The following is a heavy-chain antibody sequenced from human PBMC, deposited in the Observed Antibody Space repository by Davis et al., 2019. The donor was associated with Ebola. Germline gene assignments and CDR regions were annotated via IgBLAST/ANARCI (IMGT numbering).Heavy chain of an antibody. J-gene: IGHJ6*03. CDR2: INPSGGST. Sequence: AASVKVSCKASGYTFTSYHMHWVRHAPGQGLEWMGIINPSGGSTGYAQKFQGRVTMTRDTSTITVYMELSSLRSEDTDVYYCARDYPYYYYMDVWGKGTTVTVSS. V-gene: IGHV1-46*01. CDR3: ARDYPYYYYMDV. D-gene: IGHD3-16*02. CDR1: GYTFTSYH.